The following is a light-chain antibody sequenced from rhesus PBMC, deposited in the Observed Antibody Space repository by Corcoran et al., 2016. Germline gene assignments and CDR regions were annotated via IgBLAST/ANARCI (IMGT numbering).Light chain of an antibody. CDR1: QSITRW. J-gene: IGKJ1*01. CDR2: QAS. CDR3: QQYRTAPWT. V-gene: IGKV1-22*01. Sequence: DIQMTQSPSSLSASVGDTITITCRASQSITRWVAWYQQKPGKAPKPLIYQASSLKSGVPLRFSGRGSGTDFTLTITGLESEDFATYYCQQYRTAPWTFGQGAKVEVK.